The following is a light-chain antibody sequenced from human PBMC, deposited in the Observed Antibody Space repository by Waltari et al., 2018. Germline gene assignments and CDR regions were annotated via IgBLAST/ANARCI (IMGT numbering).Light chain of an antibody. V-gene: IGLV3-25*03. CDR1: ALPEQF. J-gene: IGLJ3*02. CDR2: KDT. CDR3: QSADSSGTWV. Sequence: SYELLQPPSVSVSRGQTATIPCCEDALPEQFDSWYHQTPGQAPVLVIYKDTERPSGIPERFSGSISGKTATFTIKGVQAEDEADYYCQSADSSGTWVFGGGTKLTIL.